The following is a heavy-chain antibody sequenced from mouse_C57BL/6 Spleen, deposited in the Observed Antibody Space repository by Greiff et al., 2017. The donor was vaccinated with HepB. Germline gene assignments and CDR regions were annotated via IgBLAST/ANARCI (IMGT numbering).Heavy chain of an antibody. V-gene: IGHV5-6*01. CDR1: GFTFSSYG. J-gene: IGHJ2*01. Sequence: EVQRVESGGDLVKPGGSLKLSCAASGFTFSSYGMSWVRPTPDTRLEWVATISSGGRYTYYPDSVKGRFTISRDNAKNTLYLQMTSLKSEDTAMYYCARPATVVATGDYFDYWGQGTTLTVSS. CDR2: ISSGGRYT. CDR3: ARPATVVATGDYFDY. D-gene: IGHD1-1*01.